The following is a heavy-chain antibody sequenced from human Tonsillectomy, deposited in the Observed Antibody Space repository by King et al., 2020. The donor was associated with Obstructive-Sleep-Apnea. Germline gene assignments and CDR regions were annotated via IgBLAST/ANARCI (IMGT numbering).Heavy chain of an antibody. CDR1: GGSMNSFY. J-gene: IGHJ1*01. CDR3: AREFQD. Sequence: QLQESGPGLVKPSETLSLTCTVSGGSMNSFYWSWIRQPAGKGLEWIGRIYTSGSTNCNPSLKSRVTMSVATSKKQFSLKLRSVTAADTAVYYCAREFQDWGQGTLVTVSS. CDR2: IYTSGST. V-gene: IGHV4-4*07.